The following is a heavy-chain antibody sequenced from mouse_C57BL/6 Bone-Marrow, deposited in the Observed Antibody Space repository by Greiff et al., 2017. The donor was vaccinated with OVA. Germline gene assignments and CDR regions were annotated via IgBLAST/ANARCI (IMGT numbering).Heavy chain of an antibody. CDR2: ISSGGSYT. J-gene: IGHJ4*01. V-gene: IGHV5-6*01. Sequence: LEWVATISSGGSYTYYPDSVKGRFTISRDNAKNTLYLQMSSLKSEDTAMYYCARSYYEDAMDYWGQGTSVTVSS. D-gene: IGHD2-4*01. CDR3: ARSYYEDAMDY.